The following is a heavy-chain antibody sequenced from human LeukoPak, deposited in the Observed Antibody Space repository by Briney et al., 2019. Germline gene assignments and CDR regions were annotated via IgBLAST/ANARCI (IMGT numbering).Heavy chain of an antibody. D-gene: IGHD2-2*01. CDR3: ARGGIVVVPAAMSLDAFDI. CDR2: TYYRSKWYN. V-gene: IGHV6-1*01. Sequence: SQTLSLTCAISGDSVSSNSAAWNWIRQSPSRGLEWLGRTYYRSKWYNDYAVSVKSRITINPDTSKNQFSLQLNSVTPEDTAVYYCARGGIVVVPAAMSLDAFDIWGQGTMVTVSS. J-gene: IGHJ3*02. CDR1: GDSVSSNSAA.